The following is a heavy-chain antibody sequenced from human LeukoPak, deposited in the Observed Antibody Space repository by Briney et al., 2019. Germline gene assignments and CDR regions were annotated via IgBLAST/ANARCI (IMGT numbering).Heavy chain of an antibody. J-gene: IGHJ4*02. CDR1: GFTFSSYA. CDR2: ISYDGSNK. Sequence: GRSLRLSCAAAGFTFSSYAMHWVRQAPGKGLEWVAVISYDGSNKYYADSVKGRFTISGDNPQTTLYLQMNSLRAEDTAVYYCAGDWRGNSAYAIGLWGQGTLVTVSS. CDR3: AGDWRGNSAYAIGL. D-gene: IGHD5-12*01. V-gene: IGHV3-30-3*01.